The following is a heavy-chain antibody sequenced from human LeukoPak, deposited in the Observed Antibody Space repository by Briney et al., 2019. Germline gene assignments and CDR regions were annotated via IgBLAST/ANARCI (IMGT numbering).Heavy chain of an antibody. CDR2: IKLGGSEE. J-gene: IGHJ5*02. CDR1: GFTFRSYW. CDR3: ARWARYCSSGSCYSWFDP. V-gene: IGHV3-7*01. Sequence: PGGSLRLSCAASGFTFRSYWMSWVHQAPGKGLEWVANIKLGGSEEYYVDSVKGRFTISSDNAKNSLYLQMNSLRVDDTAVYYCARWARYCSSGSCYSWFDPWGQGTLVTVSS. D-gene: IGHD2-15*01.